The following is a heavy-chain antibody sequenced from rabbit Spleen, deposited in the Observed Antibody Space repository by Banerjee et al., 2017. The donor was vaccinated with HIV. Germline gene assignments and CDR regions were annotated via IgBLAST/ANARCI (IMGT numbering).Heavy chain of an antibody. D-gene: IGHD8-1*01. CDR2: IGAGNSGTT. Sequence: QSLEESGGDLVKPGASLILTCKASGFSFSGTYWICWVRQAPGKGLEWIGCIGAGNSGTTYYANWAKGRFTISKTSSTAVTLQMTSLTAADTATYFCARDSGSSFSSYGMDLWGPGTLVTV. CDR3: ARDSGSSFSSYGMDL. CDR1: GFSFSGTYW. V-gene: IGHV1S40*01. J-gene: IGHJ6*01.